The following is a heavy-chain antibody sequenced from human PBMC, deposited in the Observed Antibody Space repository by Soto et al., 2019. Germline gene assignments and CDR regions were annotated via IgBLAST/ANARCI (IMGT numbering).Heavy chain of an antibody. V-gene: IGHV1-46*01. CDR1: GYTFTNYY. J-gene: IGHJ4*02. CDR2: INPNVGST. CDR3: VRDYDILTAYQYYFDY. D-gene: IGHD3-9*01. Sequence: GASVKVSCKASGYTFTNYYMHWVRQAPGQGPEWMGIINPNVGSTTYAQRFQGRFTITRDTSTSTVYMELSRLRPEDTAVYYCVRDYDILTAYQYYFDYWGQGTLVTVSS.